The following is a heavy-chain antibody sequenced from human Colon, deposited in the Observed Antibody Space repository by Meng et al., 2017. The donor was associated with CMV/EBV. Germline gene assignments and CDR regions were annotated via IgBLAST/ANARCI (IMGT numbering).Heavy chain of an antibody. CDR3: ATARSGCSSDSCFLEN. D-gene: IGHD3-3*01. V-gene: IGHV4-4*02. CDR2: MFHSGDT. Sequence: QVRLQESTPGLVKPSGTLYLTCVVSGVSISSGNWWNWVRQSPGKGLEWIGEMFHSGDTNYNPSLRSRMSISLDRSKNQVSLILSSVTAADSAVYYCATARSGCSSDSCFLENWGRGTLVTVSS. J-gene: IGHJ4*02. CDR1: GVSISSGNW.